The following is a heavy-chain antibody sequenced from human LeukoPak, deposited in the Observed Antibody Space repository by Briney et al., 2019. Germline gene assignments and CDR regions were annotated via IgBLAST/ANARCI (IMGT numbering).Heavy chain of an antibody. CDR1: GFSFTNAW. CDR2: IKGKGDGETT. CDR3: TTDLGITMTRGVIVY. V-gene: IGHV3-15*01. D-gene: IGHD3-10*01. Sequence: GGSLRLSCADSGFSFTNAWMSWVRQAPGKGLEWVGRIKGKGDGETTDYAAPVKGRFTMSRDDSKATLYLQMNSLKTEDTAVYYCTTDLGITMTRGVIVYWGRGTLVTVSS. J-gene: IGHJ4*02.